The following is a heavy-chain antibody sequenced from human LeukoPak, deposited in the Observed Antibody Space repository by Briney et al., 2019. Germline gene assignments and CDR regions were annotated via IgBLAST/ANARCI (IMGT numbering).Heavy chain of an antibody. Sequence: GGSLRLSCAASGFTFTTYRMHWVRQAPGKGLVWVSHINSDGSITSYADSVKGRFTISRDNAKNALYLQMNSLRAEDTAVYYCARDAVDTANAVWGQGTTVTVSS. D-gene: IGHD5-18*01. V-gene: IGHV3-74*01. CDR2: INSDGSIT. CDR1: GFTFTTYR. CDR3: ARDAVDTANAV. J-gene: IGHJ6*02.